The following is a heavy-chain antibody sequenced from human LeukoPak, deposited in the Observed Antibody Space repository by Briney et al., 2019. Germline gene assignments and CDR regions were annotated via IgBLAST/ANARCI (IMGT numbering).Heavy chain of an antibody. J-gene: IGHJ4*02. CDR2: IYYSGST. Sequence: SETLSLTCTVSGGSISSYYWGWIRQPPGKGLEWIGYIYYSGSTNYNPSLKSRVTISVDTSKNQFSLKLSSVTAADTAVYYCARGVGYDSSGPSYFDYWGQGTLVTVSS. CDR1: GGSISSYY. CDR3: ARGVGYDSSGPSYFDY. D-gene: IGHD3-22*01. V-gene: IGHV4-59*01.